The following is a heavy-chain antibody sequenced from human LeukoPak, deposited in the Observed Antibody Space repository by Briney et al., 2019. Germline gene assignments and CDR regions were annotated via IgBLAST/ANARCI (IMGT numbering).Heavy chain of an antibody. J-gene: IGHJ4*02. CDR1: GFTFSSYS. Sequence: PGGSLRLSCAASGFTFSSYSMNWVRQAPGKGLEWVSYISSSSSTIYYADSVKGRFTISRDNAKNSLYLQMNSLRDEDTAVYYCARGGSSWQRNYQKVFDYWGQGTLVTVS. CDR2: ISSSSSTI. D-gene: IGHD6-13*01. V-gene: IGHV3-48*02. CDR3: ARGGSSWQRNYQKVFDY.